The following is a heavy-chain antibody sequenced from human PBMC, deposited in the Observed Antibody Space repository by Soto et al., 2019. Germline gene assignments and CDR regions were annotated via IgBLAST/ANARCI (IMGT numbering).Heavy chain of an antibody. CDR3: ANRNYFDNGGYYEYYFDY. CDR1: GFTFTNYA. D-gene: IGHD3-22*01. V-gene: IGHV3-23*01. CDR2: ISGSGGST. J-gene: IGHJ4*02. Sequence: PGGSLGLSCAASGFTFTNYAMSWVRQAPGKGLEWVSGISGSGGSTYYADSVKGRFIISRDNSMNTLYLQMNSLRAEDTAVYYCANRNYFDNGGYYEYYFDYWGQGTLVTVSS.